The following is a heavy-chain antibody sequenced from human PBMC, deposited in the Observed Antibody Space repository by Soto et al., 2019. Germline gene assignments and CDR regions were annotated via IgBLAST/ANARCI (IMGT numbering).Heavy chain of an antibody. CDR1: VGSISSGDYY. D-gene: IGHD2-2*01. CDR2: IYYSGST. J-gene: IGHJ5*02. Sequence: QVQLQESAPGLVKPSQTLSLTCTVSVGSISSGDYYWSWFRQPPGKGLEWIGYIYYSGSTYYNPSLKSRVTISVDTSKNQFSLKLSSVTAADTAVYYCVGVYQPLFYWFDPWGQGTLVTVSS. CDR3: VGVYQPLFYWFDP. V-gene: IGHV4-30-4*01.